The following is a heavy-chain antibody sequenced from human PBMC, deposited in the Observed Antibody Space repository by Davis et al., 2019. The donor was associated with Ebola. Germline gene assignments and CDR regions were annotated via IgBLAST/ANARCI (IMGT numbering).Heavy chain of an antibody. D-gene: IGHD3-9*01. CDR1: GVTFSAYS. Sequence: GGSLRLSCAASGVTFSAYSMNWVRQAPGKGLEWVSCISGDSRYKYYAHSVKGRVTISRDNAKNSLYLQMDNLRAEDTSVYYCARDPDILSGAMDVWGKGTTVTVSS. CDR3: ARDPDILSGAMDV. V-gene: IGHV3-21*01. CDR2: ISGDSRYK. J-gene: IGHJ6*04.